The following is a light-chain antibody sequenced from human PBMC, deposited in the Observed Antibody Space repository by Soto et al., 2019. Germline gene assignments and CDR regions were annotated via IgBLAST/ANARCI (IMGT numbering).Light chain of an antibody. CDR1: SSDVGGYNY. V-gene: IGLV2-14*01. Sequence: QSALTQPASVSGSPGQSSTISCTGTSSDVGGYNYVSWYQQHPGKAPKLMIYDVSNRPSGVSNRFSGSKSGNTASLTISGLQAEDEADYYCSSYTRSSTLVVFGGGTKLTVL. CDR3: SSYTRSSTLVV. CDR2: DVS. J-gene: IGLJ2*01.